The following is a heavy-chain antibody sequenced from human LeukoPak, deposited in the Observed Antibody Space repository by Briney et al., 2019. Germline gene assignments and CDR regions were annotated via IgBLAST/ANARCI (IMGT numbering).Heavy chain of an antibody. D-gene: IGHD6-6*01. CDR2: IFYSGGT. Sequence: PSETLSLTCTVSGGSINTPNYYWGWIRQTPGKGLEWIGNIFYSGGTYYSPSLTSRVTISLDTSRNQFSLKLNSVTAADTAVYYCARPTARLGWFDPWGQEPWSPSPQ. CDR1: GGSINTPNYY. CDR3: ARPTARLGWFDP. V-gene: IGHV4-39*07. J-gene: IGHJ5*02.